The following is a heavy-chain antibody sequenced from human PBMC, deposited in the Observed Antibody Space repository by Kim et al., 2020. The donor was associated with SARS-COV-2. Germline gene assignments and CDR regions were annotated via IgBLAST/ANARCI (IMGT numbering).Heavy chain of an antibody. CDR2: VNSDGSST. CDR1: GFTFSSYW. Sequence: GGSLRLSCVASGFTFSSYWMHWVRQAPGKGLVWVSRVNSDGSSTSYADSVKGRFTISRDNARNTLYLQMNSLRAEDTAVYYCASLSTAYVWGKFDYWGQG. J-gene: IGHJ4*02. CDR3: ASLSTAYVWGKFDY. V-gene: IGHV3-74*01. D-gene: IGHD3-16*01.